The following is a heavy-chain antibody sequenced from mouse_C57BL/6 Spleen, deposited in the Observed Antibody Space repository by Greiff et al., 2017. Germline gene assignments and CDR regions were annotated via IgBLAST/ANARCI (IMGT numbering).Heavy chain of an antibody. CDR3: ARGGYGNLVDY. J-gene: IGHJ2*01. V-gene: IGHV1-69*01. D-gene: IGHD2-10*02. Sequence: QVQLQQPGAELVMPGASVKLSCKASGYTFTSYWMHWVKQRPGQGLEWIGEIDPSDSYTNYNQKFKGKSTLTVDKSSSTAYMQLSSLTSEDSAVYYCARGGYGNLVDYWGQGTTLTVSS. CDR2: IDPSDSYT. CDR1: GYTFTSYW.